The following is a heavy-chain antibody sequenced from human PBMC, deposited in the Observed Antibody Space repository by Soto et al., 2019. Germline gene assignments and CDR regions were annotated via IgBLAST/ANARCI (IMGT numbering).Heavy chain of an antibody. Sequence: QIHLVESGGDVVQPGTSLRLSCAASGFNFGFFGMHWVRQAPGKGLEWVAFISGDGINTQYADSVRGRFTLSRDYSRKTMYLQMDSLRDEDTALYYCARGTLSFDFDSWGLGTRVTVSS. CDR2: ISGDGINT. D-gene: IGHD1-26*01. CDR1: GFNFGFFG. CDR3: ARGTLSFDFDS. J-gene: IGHJ4*02. V-gene: IGHV3-30*03.